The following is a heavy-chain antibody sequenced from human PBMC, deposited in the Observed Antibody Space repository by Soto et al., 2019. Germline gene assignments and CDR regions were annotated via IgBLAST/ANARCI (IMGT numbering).Heavy chain of an antibody. CDR1: GFTFSSYS. J-gene: IGHJ4*02. CDR3: ATSGDDWNDVGFDY. CDR2: ISSSSSYI. V-gene: IGHV3-21*01. Sequence: PGGSLRLSCAASGFTFSSYSMNWVRQAPGKGLEWVSSISSSSSYIYYADSVKGRFTISRDNAKNSLYLQMNSLRAEDTAVYYCATSGDDWNDVGFDYWGQGTLVTVSS. D-gene: IGHD1-1*01.